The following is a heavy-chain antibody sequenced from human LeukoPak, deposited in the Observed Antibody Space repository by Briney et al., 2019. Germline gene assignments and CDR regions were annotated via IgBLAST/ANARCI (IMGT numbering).Heavy chain of an antibody. CDR3: ARTYYDILTGYYRGYYFDY. D-gene: IGHD3-9*01. CDR1: GGSFSGYY. Sequence: PSETLSLTCAVYGGSFSGYYWSWIRQPPGKGLEWIGEINHSGSTNCNPSLKSRVTISVDTSKNQFSLKLSSVTAADTAVYYCARTYYDILTGYYRGYYFDYWGQGTLVTVSS. CDR2: INHSGST. J-gene: IGHJ4*02. V-gene: IGHV4-34*01.